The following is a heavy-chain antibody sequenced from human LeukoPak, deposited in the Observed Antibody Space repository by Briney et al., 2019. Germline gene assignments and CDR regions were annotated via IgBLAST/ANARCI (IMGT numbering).Heavy chain of an antibody. Sequence: GGSLRLSCAGSEFTFSHYSMNWVRPAPGKGLEWVSVIYSGGSTYYADSVKGRFAISRDNSKNTLYLQMNSLRAEDTAVYYCARDSAGDFDYWGQGTLVTVSS. D-gene: IGHD6-25*01. CDR2: IYSGGST. CDR3: ARDSAGDFDY. J-gene: IGHJ4*02. CDR1: EFTFSHYS. V-gene: IGHV3-53*01.